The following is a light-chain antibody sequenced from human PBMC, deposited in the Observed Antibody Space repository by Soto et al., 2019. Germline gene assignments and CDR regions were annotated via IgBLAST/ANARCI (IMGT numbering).Light chain of an antibody. CDR1: QSINSW. J-gene: IGKJ1*01. V-gene: IGKV1-5*01. CDR2: DAS. Sequence: DIQMTQSPSTLSSSVGDRVTITCRASQSINSWLAWYQQKPGKAPKVLIYDASSLESGVPSRFSGSGFGTEFTLTISSLQPDDFATYYCQHYDSYSSTFGEGTKVDIK. CDR3: QHYDSYSST.